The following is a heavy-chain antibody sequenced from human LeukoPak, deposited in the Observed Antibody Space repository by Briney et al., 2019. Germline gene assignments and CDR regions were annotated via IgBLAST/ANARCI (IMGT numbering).Heavy chain of an antibody. Sequence: SVKVSCKASGGTFSSYAISWVRQAPRQGLEWMGRIIPIFGTANYAQKFQGRVTITADKSTSTAYMELSSLRSEDTAVYYCAAALTGNTAMNYWGQGTLVTVSS. J-gene: IGHJ4*02. CDR3: AAALTGNTAMNY. CDR1: GGTFSSYA. CDR2: IIPIFGTA. D-gene: IGHD5-18*01. V-gene: IGHV1-69*06.